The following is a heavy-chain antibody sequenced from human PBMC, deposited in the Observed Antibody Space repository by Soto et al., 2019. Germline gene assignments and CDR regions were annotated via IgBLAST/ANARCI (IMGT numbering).Heavy chain of an antibody. CDR1: GFTFSSYG. J-gene: IGHJ4*02. CDR2: ISYDGSNK. Sequence: GGSLRLSCAASGFTFSSYGMHWVRQAPGKGLEWVAVISYDGSNKYYADSVKGRFTISRDNSKNTLYLQMNSLRAEDTAVYYCAKLGSSSPGFDHWGQGTLVTVYS. CDR3: AKLGSSSPGFDH. V-gene: IGHV3-30*18. D-gene: IGHD6-6*01.